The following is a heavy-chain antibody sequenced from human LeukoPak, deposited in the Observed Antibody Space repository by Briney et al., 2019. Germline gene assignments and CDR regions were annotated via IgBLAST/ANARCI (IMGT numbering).Heavy chain of an antibody. V-gene: IGHV1-8*01. J-gene: IGHJ5*02. D-gene: IGHD6-13*01. Sequence: GGPVKVFCKASGYTFTSYDINWVRQATGQGLEWMGWMNPNSGNTGYAQKFQGRVTMTRNTSISTAYMELSSLRSEDTAVYYCARGGIAAAGTYWFDPWGQGTLVTVSS. CDR2: MNPNSGNT. CDR3: ARGGIAAAGTYWFDP. CDR1: GYTFTSYD.